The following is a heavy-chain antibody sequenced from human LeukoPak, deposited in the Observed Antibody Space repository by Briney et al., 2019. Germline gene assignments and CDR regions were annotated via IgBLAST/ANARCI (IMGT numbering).Heavy chain of an antibody. Sequence: GGSLRLSCAGSGFTFRNHGMHWVRQAPGKGLEWVAVIWYDGSDQYYADSVKGRFTISRDNYKNTLSLQMNSLRVDDTAVYYCARDIASRRIDYWGQGTPVTVSS. CDR2: IWYDGSDQ. V-gene: IGHV3-33*01. D-gene: IGHD6-6*01. J-gene: IGHJ4*02. CDR1: GFTFRNHG. CDR3: ARDIASRRIDY.